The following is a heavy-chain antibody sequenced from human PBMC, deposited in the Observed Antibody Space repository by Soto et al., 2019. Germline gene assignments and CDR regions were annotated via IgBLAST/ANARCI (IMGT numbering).Heavy chain of an antibody. Sequence: SETLSLTCTVSGGSIRSSSYYWAWIRQPPGKGLEWIGTIYYSGTTYYNPSLRSRVTISVDTSKNQFSLELSSVTAADTAIYYCARGIPWVQNPIDDWGQGTPVTVSS. V-gene: IGHV4-39*01. CDR3: ARGIPWVQNPIDD. D-gene: IGHD1-26*01. CDR2: IYYSGTT. J-gene: IGHJ4*02. CDR1: GGSIRSSSYY.